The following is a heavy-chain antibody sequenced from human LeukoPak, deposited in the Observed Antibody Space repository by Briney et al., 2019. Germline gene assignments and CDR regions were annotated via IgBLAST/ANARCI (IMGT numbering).Heavy chain of an antibody. Sequence: ASVTVSCKASGYTFTSYGISWVRQAPGQGLEWMGWISAYNGNTNYAQKLQGRVTMTTDTSTSTAYMELRSLRSDDTAVYYCARETDYGDYAYFDYWGQGTLVTVSS. J-gene: IGHJ4*02. V-gene: IGHV1-18*01. CDR3: ARETDYGDYAYFDY. CDR2: ISAYNGNT. D-gene: IGHD4-17*01. CDR1: GYTFTSYG.